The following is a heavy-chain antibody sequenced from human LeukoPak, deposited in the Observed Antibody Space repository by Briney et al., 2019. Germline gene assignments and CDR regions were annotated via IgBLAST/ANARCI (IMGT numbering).Heavy chain of an antibody. D-gene: IGHD6-19*01. V-gene: IGHV6-1*01. CDR3: ARGLISYSSGWSPFDY. J-gene: IGHJ4*02. CDR2: TYYRSKWYN. CDR1: GDSVSSNSAA. Sequence: PSQTLSLTCAISGDSVSSNSAAWNWIRQSPSRGLEWLGRTYYRSKWYNDYAVSVKSRITINPDTSKNQFSLQLNSVTPEDTAVYYCARGLISYSSGWSPFDYWGQGTLVTVSS.